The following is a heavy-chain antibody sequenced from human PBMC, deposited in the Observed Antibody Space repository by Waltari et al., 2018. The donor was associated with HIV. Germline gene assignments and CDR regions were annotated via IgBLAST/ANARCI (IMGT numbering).Heavy chain of an antibody. D-gene: IGHD3-22*01. CDR1: GGTVSSSD. CDR3: ARVPDRSGYQRYAMDV. CDR2: IIPLFGEA. V-gene: IGHV1-69*01. J-gene: IGHJ6*02. Sequence: QVQLVQSGAEVKKPGSSVKVSCKASGGTVSSSDISWVRQAPGQGLEGMGAIIPLFGEANYAQKVQGRLTITADESTSTAYMELSSLRSEDTAVYYCARVPDRSGYQRYAMDVWGQGTTVTVS.